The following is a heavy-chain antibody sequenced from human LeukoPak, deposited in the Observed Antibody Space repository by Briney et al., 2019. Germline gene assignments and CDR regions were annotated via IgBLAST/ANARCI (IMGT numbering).Heavy chain of an antibody. D-gene: IGHD2-2*01. J-gene: IGHJ4*02. CDR2: IHPGDSDT. V-gene: IGHV5-51*01. CDR1: GYSFTSYW. Sequence: PGESLKISCKGSGYSFTSYWIGWVRQMPGKGLEYMGIIHPGDSDTRYSPSFQGQVTISVDRSSSTAYIQWSRLKASDTAMYYCATHPGGLPSGFDNWGQGTLVTVSS. CDR3: ATHPGGLPSGFDN.